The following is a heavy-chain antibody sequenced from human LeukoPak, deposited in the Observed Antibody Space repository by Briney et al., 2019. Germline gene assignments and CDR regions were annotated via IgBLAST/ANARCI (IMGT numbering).Heavy chain of an antibody. CDR1: GGSFSGYY. CDR2: INHSGST. D-gene: IGHD2-2*02. J-gene: IGHJ4*02. Sequence: PSETLSLTCAVYGGSFSGYYWSWIRQPPGKGLEWIGEINHSGSTNYNPSLKSRVTISVDTSKNQFSLKLSSVTAADTAVYYCARGRYCSSTSCYTRGYYFDYWGQGTLVTVSS. CDR3: ARGRYCSSTSCYTRGYYFDY. V-gene: IGHV4-34*01.